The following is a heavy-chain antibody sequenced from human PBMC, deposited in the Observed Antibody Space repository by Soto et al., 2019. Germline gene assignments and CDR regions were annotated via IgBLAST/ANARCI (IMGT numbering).Heavy chain of an antibody. Sequence: XETLSLTCTVSGAYVSSGSHYWTWIRQPPGKGLEWIGYIYYSGSTNYNPSLKSRLSISVDASKNQFYLKLTSVTPEDTAVYYCARDWAGTTDSWGQGTLVTVSS. V-gene: IGHV4-61*01. J-gene: IGHJ4*02. CDR1: GAYVSSGSHY. CDR2: IYYSGST. CDR3: ARDWAGTTDS. D-gene: IGHD1-1*01.